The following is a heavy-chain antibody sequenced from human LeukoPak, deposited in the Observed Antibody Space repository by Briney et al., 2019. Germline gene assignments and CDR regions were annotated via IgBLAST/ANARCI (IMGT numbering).Heavy chain of an antibody. Sequence: VASVKVSCKASGGTFSSYTISWVRQAPGQGLEWMGRIIPILGIANYAQKFQGRVTITADKSTSTAYMELSSLRSEDTAVYYCATGRGIAAAGTTTLFDYWGQGTLVTVSS. V-gene: IGHV1-69*02. J-gene: IGHJ4*02. CDR1: GGTFSSYT. D-gene: IGHD6-13*01. CDR3: ATGRGIAAAGTTTLFDY. CDR2: IIPILGIA.